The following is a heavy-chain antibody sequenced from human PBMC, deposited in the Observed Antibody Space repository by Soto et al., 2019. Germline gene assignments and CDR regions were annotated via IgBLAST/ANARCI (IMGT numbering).Heavy chain of an antibody. CDR2: IYYSGST. CDR1: GGSISSSGYY. Sequence: QVQLQESGPGLVKPSETLSLTCTVSGGSISSSGYYWNWVRQHPGKGLEWIGYIYYSGSTYYNPSLXVRATXXVDTSKNQFSLKLSSVTAADTAVYYCPRAGYELDPWGQGTLVTVSS. V-gene: IGHV4-31*03. D-gene: IGHD2-15*01. CDR3: PRAGYELDP. J-gene: IGHJ5*02.